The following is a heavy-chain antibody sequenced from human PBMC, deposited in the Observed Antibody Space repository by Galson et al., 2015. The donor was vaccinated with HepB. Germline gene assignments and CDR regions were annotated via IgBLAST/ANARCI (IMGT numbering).Heavy chain of an antibody. D-gene: IGHD2-15*01. CDR3: TLGGAAAY. V-gene: IGHV3-49*03. Sequence: SLRLSCAGSGFPFGNYAMSWFRQAPGNGLEWLGYIKRKTFGGTTQYAASVRGRFTISRDDSASLAYLQMNNLRIEDTAMYYCTLGGAAAYWGQGTLVTVSS. CDR2: IKRKTFGGTT. J-gene: IGHJ4*02. CDR1: GFPFGNYA.